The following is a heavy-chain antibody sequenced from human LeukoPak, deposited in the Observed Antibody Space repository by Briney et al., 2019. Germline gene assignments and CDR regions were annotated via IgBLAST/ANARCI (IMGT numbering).Heavy chain of an antibody. V-gene: IGHV3-33*01. CDR2: IWYDGSNK. D-gene: IGHD3-10*01. J-gene: IGHJ4*02. Sequence: GGSLRLSCAASGFTFSSYGMHWVRQAPGKGLEWVAAIWYDGSNKYYADSVKGRFTISRDNSKNTLYLQMNSLRAEDTAVYYCARDCGITMVRGADYWGQGTLVTVSS. CDR3: ARDCGITMVRGADY. CDR1: GFTFSSYG.